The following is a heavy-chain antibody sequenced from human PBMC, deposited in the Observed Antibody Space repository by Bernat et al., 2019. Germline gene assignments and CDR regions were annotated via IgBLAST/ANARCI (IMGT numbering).Heavy chain of an antibody. V-gene: IGHV1-2*06. J-gene: IGHJ4*02. CDR1: GYTFTGYY. CDR3: ARDRGVNIVAAEHFDY. CDR2: INPNSGGT. Sequence: QVQLVQSGSEVKKPGASVKVSCKASGYTFTGYYMHWVRQAPGQGLEWMGRINPNSGGTNYAQKYQGRVTMTRETSISTTYMDLSSLISDDTAVYYCARDRGVNIVAAEHFDYRGQGNLVTVAS. D-gene: IGHD5-12*01.